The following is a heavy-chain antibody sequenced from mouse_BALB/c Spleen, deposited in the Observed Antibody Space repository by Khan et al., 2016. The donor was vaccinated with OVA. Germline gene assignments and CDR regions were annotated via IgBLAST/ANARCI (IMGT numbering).Heavy chain of an antibody. Sequence: QVQLKESGPGLVAPSQSLSITCTVSGFSLSNYGVSWVRQPPGKGLEWLGVIWGDGNTNYHSALISSLSISKNDSKSQVFLQMHSLQTDDTATYCCGEIYFGYAWFTYWGQGTLVTVSA. J-gene: IGHJ3*01. D-gene: IGHD2-2*01. CDR3: GEIYFGYAWFTY. CDR2: IWGDGNT. V-gene: IGHV2-3*01. CDR1: GFSLSNYG.